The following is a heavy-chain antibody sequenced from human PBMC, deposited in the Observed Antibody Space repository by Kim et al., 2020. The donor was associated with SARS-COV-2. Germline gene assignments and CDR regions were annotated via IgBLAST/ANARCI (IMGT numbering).Heavy chain of an antibody. D-gene: IGHD2-2*01. CDR2: INHSGST. CDR3: ASSQSSSPFDY. CDR1: GGSFSGYY. J-gene: IGHJ4*02. V-gene: IGHV4-34*01. Sequence: SETLSLTCAVYGGSFSGYYWSWIRQPPGKGLEWIGEINHSGSTNYNPSLKSRVTISVDTSKNQFSLKLSSVTAADTAVYYCASSQSSSPFDYWGQGTLV.